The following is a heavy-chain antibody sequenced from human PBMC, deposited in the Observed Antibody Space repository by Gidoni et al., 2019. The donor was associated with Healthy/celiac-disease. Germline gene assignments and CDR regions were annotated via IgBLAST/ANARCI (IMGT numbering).Heavy chain of an antibody. D-gene: IGHD3-22*01. V-gene: IGHV3-33*01. J-gene: IGHJ4*02. CDR2: MWYDGSNK. CDR1: GFTFRSHG. CDR3: ARGYYYDSSGYYPLDY. Sequence: QVQLVESGGGVVQPGRSLILSCAASGFTFRSHGMHCVRQAPGKGLEWVVVMWYDGSNKYYADSVKGRCTISRDNSKNTLYLQMNSLRAEDTAVYYCARGYYYDSSGYYPLDYWGQGTLVTVSS.